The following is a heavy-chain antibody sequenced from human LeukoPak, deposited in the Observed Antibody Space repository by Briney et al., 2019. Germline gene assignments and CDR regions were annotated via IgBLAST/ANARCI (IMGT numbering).Heavy chain of an antibody. Sequence: GRSLRLSCAASGFTFSSYGMHWVRQAPGKGLGGVAVIWYDGSNKYYADSVKGRFTISRDNSKNTLYLQMNSLRAEDTAVYYCATFEYSSSSRDYWGQGTLVTVSS. CDR1: GFTFSSYG. D-gene: IGHD6-6*01. CDR2: IWYDGSNK. V-gene: IGHV3-33*01. CDR3: ATFEYSSSSRDY. J-gene: IGHJ4*02.